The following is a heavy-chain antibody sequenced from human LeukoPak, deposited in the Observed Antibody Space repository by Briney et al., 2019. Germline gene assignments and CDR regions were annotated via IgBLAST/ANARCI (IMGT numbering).Heavy chain of an antibody. V-gene: IGHV4-59*07. J-gene: IGHJ6*03. Sequence: SDTLSLTCTVSGDSISSYYWSWIRQPPGKGLEWIGYIYYSGSTNYNPSLKSRVTISVDTSQNQFSRKLSSVTDADTAVYYCARVESLDRNGYYYLGYYYMDVWGKGTTVTVSS. D-gene: IGHD3-22*01. CDR3: ARVESLDRNGYYYLGYYYMDV. CDR2: IYYSGST. CDR1: GDSISSYY.